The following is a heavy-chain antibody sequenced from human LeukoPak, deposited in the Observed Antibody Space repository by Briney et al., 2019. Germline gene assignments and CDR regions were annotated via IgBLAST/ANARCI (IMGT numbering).Heavy chain of an antibody. V-gene: IGHV4-59*01. CDR1: GGSISSYY. D-gene: IGHD5-18*01. Sequence: TASETLSLTCTVSGGSISSYYWSWIRQPPGKGLEWIGYIYYSGSTNYNPSLKSRATISVDTSKNQFSLKLSSVTAADAAVYYCARGGLWSSSGLDYWGQGTLVTVSS. CDR3: ARGGLWSSSGLDY. CDR2: IYYSGST. J-gene: IGHJ4*02.